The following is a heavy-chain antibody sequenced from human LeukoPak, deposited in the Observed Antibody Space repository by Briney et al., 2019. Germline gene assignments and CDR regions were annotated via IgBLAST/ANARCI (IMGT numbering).Heavy chain of an antibody. CDR2: IKQDGSEK. V-gene: IGHV3-7*01. D-gene: IGHD3-10*02. J-gene: IGHJ6*04. Sequence: GGSLRLSCAASGFTFSSYWMSWVRQAPGKGLEWVANIKQDGSEKYYVDSVKGRFTISRDNAKNSLYLQMNSPRAEDTAVYYCAELGITMIGGVWGKGTTVTISS. CDR1: GFTFSSYW. CDR3: AELGITMIGGV.